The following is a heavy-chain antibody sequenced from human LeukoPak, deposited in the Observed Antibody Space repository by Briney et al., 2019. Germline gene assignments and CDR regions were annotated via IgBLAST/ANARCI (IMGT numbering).Heavy chain of an antibody. CDR3: ARFAFGGTSDY. CDR2: INPNSGGT. J-gene: IGHJ4*02. CDR1: GYTFTDYY. Sequence: ASVKVSCKASGYTFTDYYMHWVRQAPGQGLEWMGWINPNSGGTNYAQKFQGRVTMTRDTSISTAYMELSRLTSDDTAVYYCARFAFGGTSDYWGQGTLVTVSS. D-gene: IGHD3-16*01. V-gene: IGHV1-2*02.